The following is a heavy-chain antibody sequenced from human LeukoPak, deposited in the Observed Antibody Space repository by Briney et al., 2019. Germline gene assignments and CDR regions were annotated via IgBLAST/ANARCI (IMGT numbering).Heavy chain of an antibody. V-gene: IGHV3-7*01. Sequence: QSGGSLRLSCAASGFTFSLHYMGWVRQTPGKGLEWVANIKEDGADTFYVDSVKGRFTIYKDNAKNSVYLQMNSLRAEDTAVYYCARHRYFYFDLWGQGTLVTVSS. D-gene: IGHD1-1*01. CDR1: GFTFSLHY. J-gene: IGHJ4*02. CDR3: ARHRYFYFDL. CDR2: IKEDGADT.